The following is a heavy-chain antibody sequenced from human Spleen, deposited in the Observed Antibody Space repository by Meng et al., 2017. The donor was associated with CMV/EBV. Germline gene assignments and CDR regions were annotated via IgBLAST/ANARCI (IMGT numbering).Heavy chain of an antibody. V-gene: IGHV1-46*01. CDR2: IDPAGGTT. Sequence: KISCKAYGYRFASRYIHWVRRAHGEGLEWEGIIDPAGGTTSYTQKFQDRVTLTRDTLTNTIYMELSSLTSEDTAVYYCARAYGAFDYWGQGTLVTVSS. J-gene: IGHJ4*02. CDR3: ARAYGAFDY. D-gene: IGHD3-10*01. CDR1: GYRFASRY.